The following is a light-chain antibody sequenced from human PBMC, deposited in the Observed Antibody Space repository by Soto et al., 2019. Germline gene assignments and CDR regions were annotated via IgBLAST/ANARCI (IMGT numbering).Light chain of an antibody. CDR2: GNT. CDR1: SSNIGAGYD. V-gene: IGLV1-40*01. Sequence: QSVLTQPPSVSGAPGQRVTISCTGSSSNIGAGYDVHWCQQLPGTAPKLLIYGNTNRPSGVPDRFSGSKSGTSASLAITGLQAEDEADYYCQSYDSSLSGSRVFGGGTQLTVL. J-gene: IGLJ2*01. CDR3: QSYDSSLSGSRV.